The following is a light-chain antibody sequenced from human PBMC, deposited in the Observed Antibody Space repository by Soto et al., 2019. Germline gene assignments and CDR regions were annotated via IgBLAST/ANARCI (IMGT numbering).Light chain of an antibody. CDR1: QAISNY. CDR2: TAS. Sequence: DIPMTQSPSSLSASVGDRVTITCRASQAISNYVAWYQQRPGKVPKLLIYTASTLQSGVPSQFSGSGSGTDFTLTISSLQPEDVATYYCQMHNNAPFIFGPGTKVDIK. CDR3: QMHNNAPFI. J-gene: IGKJ3*01. V-gene: IGKV1-27*01.